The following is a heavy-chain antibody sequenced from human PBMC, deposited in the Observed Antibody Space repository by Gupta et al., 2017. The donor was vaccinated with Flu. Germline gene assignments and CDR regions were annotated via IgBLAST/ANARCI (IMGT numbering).Heavy chain of an antibody. CDR3: AKDCRWEANIYGMNV. Sequence: QEEVVESGGAVVQPGESLRLSCAAFGFSFRNYGMHWVRQAPGKGLEWVALISHDGSSKDYAESVEGRFTISRDNSKNTLYLQMNSLRADDTAVFYCAKDCRWEANIYGMNVWGPGTTVIVSS. J-gene: IGHJ6*02. D-gene: IGHD1-26*01. CDR1: GFSFRNYG. V-gene: IGHV3-30*18. CDR2: ISHDGSSK.